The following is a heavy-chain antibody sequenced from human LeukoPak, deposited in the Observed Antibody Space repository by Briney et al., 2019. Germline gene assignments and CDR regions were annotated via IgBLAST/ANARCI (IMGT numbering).Heavy chain of an antibody. Sequence: SETLSLTCTVSGGSISSYYWRWIRQPPGKGLEWIGYIYYSGSTNYNPSLKSRVTISVDTSKNQFSLKLSSVTAADTAVYYCAAGYDSSGYQFDYWGQGTLVTVSS. CDR2: IYYSGST. D-gene: IGHD3-22*01. J-gene: IGHJ4*02. V-gene: IGHV4-59*01. CDR1: GGSISSYY. CDR3: AAGYDSSGYQFDY.